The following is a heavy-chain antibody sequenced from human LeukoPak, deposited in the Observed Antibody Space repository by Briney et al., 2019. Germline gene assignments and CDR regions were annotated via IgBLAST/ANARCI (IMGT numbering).Heavy chain of an antibody. CDR2: ISWNSGSI. V-gene: IGHV3-9*01. Sequence: GGSLRLSCAASGFTFDDYAMHWVRQAPGKGLEWVSGISWNSGSIGYADSVKGRFTISRDNAKNSLYLQMNSLRAEDTALYYCVRQDYYGSGRFDYWVQGTLVTVSS. D-gene: IGHD3-10*01. J-gene: IGHJ4*02. CDR1: GFTFDDYA. CDR3: VRQDYYGSGRFDY.